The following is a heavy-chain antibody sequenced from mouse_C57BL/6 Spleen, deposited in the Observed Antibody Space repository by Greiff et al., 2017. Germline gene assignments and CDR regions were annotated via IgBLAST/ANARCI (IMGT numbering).Heavy chain of an antibody. CDR3: ARDYGSIPWFAY. J-gene: IGHJ3*01. CDR1: GYAFSSYW. Sequence: QVQLQQSGAELVKPGASVKISCKASGYAFSSYWMNWVKQRPGTGLEWIGQIYPGDGDTNYNGKFKGKATLTADKSSSTAYMQLSSLTSEDSAVYFCARDYGSIPWFAYWGQGTLVTVSA. V-gene: IGHV1-80*01. CDR2: IYPGDGDT. D-gene: IGHD1-1*01.